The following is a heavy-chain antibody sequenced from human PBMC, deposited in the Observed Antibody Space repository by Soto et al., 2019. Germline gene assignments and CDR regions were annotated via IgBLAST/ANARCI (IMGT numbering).Heavy chain of an antibody. D-gene: IGHD2-2*01. Sequence: GASVKVSCKASGGTFSSYTISWVRQAPGQGLEWMGRIIPILGIANYAQKFQGRVTITADKSTSTAYMELSSLRSEDTAVYYCARDHCSSTSCPGIAAAGAVWFDYWGQGTLVTVSS. V-gene: IGHV1-69*04. J-gene: IGHJ4*02. CDR1: GGTFSSYT. CDR2: IIPILGIA. CDR3: ARDHCSSTSCPGIAAAGAVWFDY.